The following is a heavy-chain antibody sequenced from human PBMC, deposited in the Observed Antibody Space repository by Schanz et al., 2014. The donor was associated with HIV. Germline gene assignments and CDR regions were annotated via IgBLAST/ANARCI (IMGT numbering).Heavy chain of an antibody. J-gene: IGHJ4*02. Sequence: QDQLVESGGGVVQSGRSLRLSCAASGFTFSSYVMHWVRQAPGKGLEWVAVLSHDGSQKFYADSVKGRFTISRDNSKNTLYLQMNSLRAEDTAVYYCVKGGGWLQLYTDYWGQGTLVAVSS. CDR2: LSHDGSQK. D-gene: IGHD5-12*01. V-gene: IGHV3-30*18. CDR1: GFTFSSYV. CDR3: VKGGGWLQLYTDY.